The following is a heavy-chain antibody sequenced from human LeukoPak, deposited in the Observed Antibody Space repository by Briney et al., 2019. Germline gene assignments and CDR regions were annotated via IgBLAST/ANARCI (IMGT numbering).Heavy chain of an antibody. CDR1: GYSLSSGYY. Sequence: SETLSLTCAVSGYSLSSGYYWGWIRQPPGKGLEWIGSIYHSGSTYYNPSLKSRVTISVDTSKNQFSLKLSSVTAADTAVYYCARDVSSSSWTVDYWGQGTLVTVSS. J-gene: IGHJ4*02. V-gene: IGHV4-38-2*02. CDR2: IYHSGST. CDR3: ARDVSSSSWTVDY. D-gene: IGHD6-13*01.